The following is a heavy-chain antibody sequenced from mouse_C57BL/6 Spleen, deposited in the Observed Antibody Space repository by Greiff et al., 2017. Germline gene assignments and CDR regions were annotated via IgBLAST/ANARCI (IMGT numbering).Heavy chain of an antibody. CDR1: GFTFSSYG. Sequence: EVNVVESGGDLVKPGGSLKLSCAASGFTFSSYGMSWVRQTPDKRLEWVATISSGGSYTYYPDSVKGRFTISRDNAKNTLYLQMSSLKSEDTAMYYCARHDGMDYWGQGTSVTVSS. J-gene: IGHJ4*01. CDR3: ARHDGMDY. CDR2: ISSGGSYT. V-gene: IGHV5-6*01.